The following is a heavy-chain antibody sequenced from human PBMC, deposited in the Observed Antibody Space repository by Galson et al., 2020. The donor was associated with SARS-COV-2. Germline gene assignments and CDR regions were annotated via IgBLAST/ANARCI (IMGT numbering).Heavy chain of an antibody. Sequence: SDARMSWLCQAPGKGLEWLGPIKSKTDGGTTDYAAPLKGRFTISRDDSKNTLYLQMNSLNAEDRAVYYCTTATDYAHNYWGQGNLVTVSS. CDR2: IKSKTDGGTT. V-gene: IGHV3-15*01. CDR1: SDAR. D-gene: IGHD4-17*01. CDR3: TTATDYAHNY. J-gene: IGHJ4*02.